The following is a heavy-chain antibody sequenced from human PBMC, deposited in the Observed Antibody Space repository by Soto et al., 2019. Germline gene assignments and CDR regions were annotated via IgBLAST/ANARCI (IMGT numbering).Heavy chain of an antibody. CDR3: AREPITGTMFFYPGPQTGQENVNWFDP. V-gene: IGHV1-46*03. J-gene: IGHJ5*02. Sequence: GASVKVSCKASGYTFTIYYMHWVRQAPGQGLEWMGIINPSGGSTSYAQKFQGRVTMTRDTSTSTVYMELSSLRSEDTAVYYCAREPITGTMFFYPGPQTGQENVNWFDPWGQGTLVTVSS. CDR1: GYTFTIYY. CDR2: INPSGGST. D-gene: IGHD1-7*01.